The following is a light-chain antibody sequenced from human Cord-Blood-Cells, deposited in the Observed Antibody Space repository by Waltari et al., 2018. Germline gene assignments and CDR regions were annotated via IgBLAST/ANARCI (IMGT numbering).Light chain of an antibody. CDR3: MQGTHWPPFT. J-gene: IGKJ3*01. V-gene: IGKV2-30*01. Sequence: DVVMTQSPLSLPVTLGPPASISCSTRQSLVYSDGNTYLNWFQQRPGQSPRRLIYKVSNRDSGVPDRFSGSGSGTDFTLKISRVEAEDVGVYYCMQGTHWPPFTFGPGTKVDIK. CDR2: KVS. CDR1: QSLVYSDGNTY.